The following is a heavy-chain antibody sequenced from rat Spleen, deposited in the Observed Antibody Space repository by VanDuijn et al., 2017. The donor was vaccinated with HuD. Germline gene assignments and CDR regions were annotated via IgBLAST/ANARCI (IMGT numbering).Heavy chain of an antibody. CDR2: INYEGSKT. J-gene: IGHJ2*01. V-gene: IGHV5-17*01. CDR3: ARSGYGGYYFDY. D-gene: IGHD1-11*01. CDR1: GFIFSDYG. Sequence: EVQLVESGGGLIQPGRSLKLSCAASGFIFSDYGMAWVRQAPKKGLEWVATINYEGSKTYHRDSVKGRFTISRDNAKSTLFLRMDSLRSEDTATYYCARSGYGGYYFDYWGQGVMVTVSS.